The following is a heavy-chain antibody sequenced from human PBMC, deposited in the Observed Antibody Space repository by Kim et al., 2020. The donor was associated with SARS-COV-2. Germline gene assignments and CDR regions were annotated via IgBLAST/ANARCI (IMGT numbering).Heavy chain of an antibody. D-gene: IGHD4-17*01. V-gene: IGHV4-31*02. J-gene: IGHJ4*02. CDR3: AREGDYGDYLTL. Sequence: YYNPSLKSRVTISVDTSKNQFSLKLSSVTAADTAVYYCAREGDYGDYLTLWGQGTLVTVSS.